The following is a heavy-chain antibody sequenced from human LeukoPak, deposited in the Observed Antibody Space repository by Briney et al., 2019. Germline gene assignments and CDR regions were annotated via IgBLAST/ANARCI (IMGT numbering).Heavy chain of an antibody. CDR1: GFTFSDYS. CDR2: ISSGGSTI. CDR3: ARDDLGTSYFYYGMDV. V-gene: IGHV3-48*01. Sequence: GGSLRLSCTASGFTFSDYSMNWVRQAPGKGLEWISHISSGGSTIYYADSVKGRFTISRDNAKKSLYLEMNSLRAEDTAVYYCARDDLGTSYFYYGMDVWGQGTTVTVSS. J-gene: IGHJ6*02. D-gene: IGHD3/OR15-3a*01.